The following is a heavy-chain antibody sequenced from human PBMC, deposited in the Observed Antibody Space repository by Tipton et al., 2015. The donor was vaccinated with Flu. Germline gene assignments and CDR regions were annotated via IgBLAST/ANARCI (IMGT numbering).Heavy chain of an antibody. V-gene: IGHV4-38-2*01. CDR2: IYHSGST. D-gene: IGHD6-13*01. J-gene: IGHJ3*02. Sequence: LSLTCAVSGYSISSGYYWGWIRQPPGKGLEWIGSIYHSGSTYYNPSLKSRVTISVDTSKNQFSLKLSSVTAADTAVYYCARRDSRSSWYGDAFDIWGQGTMVTVSS. CDR3: ARRDSRSSWYGDAFDI. CDR1: GYSISSGYY.